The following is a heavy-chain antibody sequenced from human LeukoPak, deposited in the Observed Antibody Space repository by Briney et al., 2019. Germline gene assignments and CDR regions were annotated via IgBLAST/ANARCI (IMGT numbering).Heavy chain of an antibody. J-gene: IGHJ5*02. CDR1: GYTFSGYY. Sequence: ASVKVSCKASGYTFSGYYIHWVRQAPGQGLEWMGWINPNSGGTNYAQKFQGRVTMTRDTSISTAYMELSRLRSDDTAVYYCARDRWFGEWLSTKNWFDPRGQGTLVTVSS. V-gene: IGHV1-2*02. CDR2: INPNSGGT. CDR3: ARDRWFGEWLSTKNWFDP. D-gene: IGHD3-10*01.